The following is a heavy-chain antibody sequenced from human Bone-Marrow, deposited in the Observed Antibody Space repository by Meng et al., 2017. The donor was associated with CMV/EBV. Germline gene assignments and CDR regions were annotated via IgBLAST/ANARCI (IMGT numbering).Heavy chain of an antibody. D-gene: IGHD3-3*01. V-gene: IGHV1-8*01. CDR1: YD. CDR2: MNPNSGNT. Sequence: YDINGVRQATGQGLEWMGWMNPNSGNTGYAQKFQGRVTMTRNTSISTAYMELSSLRSEDTAVYYCARVGYDFWSGSRNYYYYGMDVWGQGTTVTVSS. CDR3: ARVGYDFWSGSRNYYYYGMDV. J-gene: IGHJ6*02.